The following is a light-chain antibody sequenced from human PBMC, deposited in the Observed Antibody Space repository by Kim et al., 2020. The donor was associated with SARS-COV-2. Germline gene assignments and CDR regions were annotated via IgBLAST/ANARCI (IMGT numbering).Light chain of an antibody. Sequence: GKTETVACTRSSGSIASNYVQWYQQRPGSSPTTVIYEDNQRPSGVPDRFSGSIDSSSNSASLTISGLKTEDEADYYCQSYDSSSWVFGGGTQLTVL. V-gene: IGLV6-57*01. J-gene: IGLJ3*02. CDR1: SGSIASNY. CDR3: QSYDSSSWV. CDR2: EDN.